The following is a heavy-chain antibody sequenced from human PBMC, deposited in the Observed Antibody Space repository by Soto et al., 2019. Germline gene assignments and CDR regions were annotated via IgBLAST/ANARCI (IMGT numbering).Heavy chain of an antibody. V-gene: IGHV3-7*04. CDR1: GFTFSSYW. D-gene: IGHD2-2*01. Sequence: GGSLRLSCAASGFTFSSYWMSWVRQAPGKGLEWVANIKEDGSEKYYVDSVKGRFTISRDNAKNSLYLQMNSLRAEDTAVYYCAREGMYQNHYYYGMDVWGQGTTVTVSS. CDR2: IKEDGSEK. CDR3: AREGMYQNHYYYGMDV. J-gene: IGHJ6*02.